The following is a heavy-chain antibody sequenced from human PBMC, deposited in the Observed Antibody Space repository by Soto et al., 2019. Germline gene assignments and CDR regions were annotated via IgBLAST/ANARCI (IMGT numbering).Heavy chain of an antibody. CDR2: IYYSGST. V-gene: IGHV4-59*01. Sequence: SETLSLTCSVSNGSISAYYWTWIRQPPGKGLEWIGFIYYSGSTSYNPSLKSRVTMSVDTSKNQFSLKLSSVTAADTAVYYCARYSGTYYAYWGQGTLVTVSS. CDR1: NGSISAYY. CDR3: ARYSGTYYAY. J-gene: IGHJ4*02. D-gene: IGHD1-26*01.